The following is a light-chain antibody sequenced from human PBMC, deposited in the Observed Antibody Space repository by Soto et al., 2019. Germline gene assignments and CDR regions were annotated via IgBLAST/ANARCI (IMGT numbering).Light chain of an antibody. CDR2: DNN. CDR1: SGSVASNS. V-gene: IGLV6-57*04. J-gene: IGLJ1*01. CDR3: QSYDSTNHYV. Sequence: NFMLTQPHSVSESPGKTVTISCTRNSGSVASNSVHWYQRRPGSAPTTVIYDNNQRPSGVPDRFSGSIDSSSNSASLTISGLKTEDEDDYYCQSYDSTNHYVFGTGTKVTVL.